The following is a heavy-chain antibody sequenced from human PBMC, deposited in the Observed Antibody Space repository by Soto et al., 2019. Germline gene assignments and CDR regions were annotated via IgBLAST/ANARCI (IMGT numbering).Heavy chain of an antibody. J-gene: IGHJ4*02. V-gene: IGHV4-59*01. CDR3: ARAYGDYVFDY. Sequence: QVQLQESGPGLVKPSETLSLTCTVSGGSISSYYWSWIRQPPGKGLEWIGYIYYSGSTNYNPSLKSRVTISVDTSKNQFSLTLGSVTAADTAVYYCARAYGDYVFDYWGQGTLVTVSS. CDR2: IYYSGST. CDR1: GGSISSYY. D-gene: IGHD4-17*01.